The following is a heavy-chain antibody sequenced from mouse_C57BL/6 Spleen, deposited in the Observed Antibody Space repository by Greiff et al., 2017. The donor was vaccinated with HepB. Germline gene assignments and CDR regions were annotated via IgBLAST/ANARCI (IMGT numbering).Heavy chain of an antibody. V-gene: IGHV5-4*03. Sequence: EVKVVESGGGLVKPGGSLKLSCAASGFTFSSYAMSWVRQTPEKRLEWVATISDGGSYTYYPDNVKGRFTISRDNAKNNLYLQMSHLKSEDTAMYYCARGEGPYAMDYWGQGTSVTVSS. CDR3: ARGEGPYAMDY. CDR1: GFTFSSYA. CDR2: ISDGGSYT. J-gene: IGHJ4*01.